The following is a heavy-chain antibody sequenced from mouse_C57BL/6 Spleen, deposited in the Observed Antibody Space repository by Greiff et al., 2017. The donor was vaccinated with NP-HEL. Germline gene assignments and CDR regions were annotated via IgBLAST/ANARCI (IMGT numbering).Heavy chain of an antibody. J-gene: IGHJ3*01. CDR1: GYTFTSYW. V-gene: IGHV1-69*01. D-gene: IGHD4-1*01. Sequence: QVQLQQPGAELVKPGASVKLSCKASGYTFTSYWMHWVKQRPGQGLEWIGEIDPSDSYTNYNQKFKGKSTLTVDKSSSTAYMQLSSLTSEDSAVYYCARGGTYWFAYWGQGTLVTVSA. CDR2: IDPSDSYT. CDR3: ARGGTYWFAY.